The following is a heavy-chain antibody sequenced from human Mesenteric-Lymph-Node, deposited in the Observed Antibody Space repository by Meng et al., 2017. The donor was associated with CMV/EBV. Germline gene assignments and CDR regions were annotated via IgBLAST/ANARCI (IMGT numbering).Heavy chain of an antibody. CDR2: ISGSGHST. J-gene: IGHJ6*02. V-gene: IGHV3-23*01. D-gene: IGHD3-9*01. CDR1: GFTFSSYV. Sequence: GESLKISCAASGFTFSSYVMTWVRQAPGKGLEWVSGISGSGHSTYYADSVRGRFTISRDNSKNTLYLQMNSLRAEDTAVYYCARDSTQAYYDILTGYYPLLGLGMDVWGQGTTVTVSS. CDR3: ARDSTQAYYDILTGYYPLLGLGMDV.